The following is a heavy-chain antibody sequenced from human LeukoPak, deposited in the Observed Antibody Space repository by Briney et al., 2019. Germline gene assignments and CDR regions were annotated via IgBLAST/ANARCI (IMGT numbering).Heavy chain of an antibody. CDR3: AREATYNYAYALDY. CDR2: IKYDVSEI. CDR1: GFTFSRYW. Sequence: GGSLRLSCAVSGFTFSRYWMSWFRQAPGKGLEWVANIKYDVSEIHYVDSVKGRFTISRDNAENSLYLQMNSLRAEDTAVYYCAREATYNYAYALDYWGQGTLVTVSS. V-gene: IGHV3-7*01. J-gene: IGHJ4*02. D-gene: IGHD5-18*01.